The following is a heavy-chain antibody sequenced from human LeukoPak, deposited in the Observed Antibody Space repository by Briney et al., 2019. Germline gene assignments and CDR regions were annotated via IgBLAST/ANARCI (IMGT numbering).Heavy chain of an antibody. Sequence: GSLRLSCEASGFTFSSYWMNWVRQSPGKGLEWIGHMHYSGSTNYNSSLESRVTISMDTSKRQISLKLSSVTAADTAVYYCARDSPFEWAVFGDSFDVWGQGTVVAVSS. J-gene: IGHJ3*01. D-gene: IGHD3-3*01. CDR1: GFTFSSYW. CDR2: MHYSGST. V-gene: IGHV4-59*01. CDR3: ARDSPFEWAVFGDSFDV.